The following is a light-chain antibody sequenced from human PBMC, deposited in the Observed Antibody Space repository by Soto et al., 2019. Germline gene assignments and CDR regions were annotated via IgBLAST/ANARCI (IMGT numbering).Light chain of an antibody. CDR1: QDISDY. V-gene: IGKV1-33*01. CDR3: RQYDNIPLT. J-gene: IGKJ4*01. CDR2: DAS. Sequence: DFQMTQSPSSLSASVGDRVTITCQASQDISDYLNCYQQKPGAAPKLLIYDASNLQAGVPSRFSGSGSGTEFTFTISSLQPEDVATYYCRQYDNIPLTFGGGTKVDI.